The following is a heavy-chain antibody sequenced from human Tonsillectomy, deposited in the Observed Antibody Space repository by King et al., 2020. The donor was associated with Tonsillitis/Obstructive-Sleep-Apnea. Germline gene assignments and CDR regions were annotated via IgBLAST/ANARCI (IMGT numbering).Heavy chain of an antibody. CDR1: GFTFSNYG. CDR2: ISYDGSNK. Sequence: VQLQESGGGVVQPGRSLGLSCAASGFTFSNYGMHWVRQAPGKGLEWVAVISYDGSNKYYADSVKGRFTISRDKSKNTLDLQMDSLRAEDTAVYYCAKAPYYDILTGYWGDYYYGMDVWGQGTTVTVSS. CDR3: AKAPYYDILTGYWGDYYYGMDV. D-gene: IGHD3-9*01. J-gene: IGHJ6*02. V-gene: IGHV3-30*18.